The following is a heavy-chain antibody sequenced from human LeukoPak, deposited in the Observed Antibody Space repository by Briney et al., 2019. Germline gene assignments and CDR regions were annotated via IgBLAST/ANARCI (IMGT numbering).Heavy chain of an antibody. D-gene: IGHD4-23*01. CDR2: INPSGGST. V-gene: IGHV1-46*01. Sequence: ASVKVSCKASGYTFTSYYMHWVRQAPGQGLEWMGIINPSGGSTSYAQKFQGRVTMTRDTSTSTVYMELSSLRSEDTAVYYCARVGGFGGKRPRGYFDYWGQGTLVTVSS. CDR1: GYTFTSYY. CDR3: ARVGGFGGKRPRGYFDY. J-gene: IGHJ4*02.